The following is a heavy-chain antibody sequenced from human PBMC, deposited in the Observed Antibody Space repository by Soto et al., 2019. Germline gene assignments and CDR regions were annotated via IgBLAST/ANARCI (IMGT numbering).Heavy chain of an antibody. CDR1: GGTFSTYP. D-gene: IGHD6-13*01. Sequence: QVQLVQSGAEVRMPGSSVKVSCKASGGTFSTYPINWVRQAPGQGLEWMGGIIPLFGTTNYAQKFKGRVTITADESTSTAYMELSSLRAEDAAVYYCAWGATHGSSWYFWFDPWGQGTLVTVSS. CDR3: AWGATHGSSWYFWFDP. CDR2: IIPLFGTT. V-gene: IGHV1-69*01. J-gene: IGHJ5*02.